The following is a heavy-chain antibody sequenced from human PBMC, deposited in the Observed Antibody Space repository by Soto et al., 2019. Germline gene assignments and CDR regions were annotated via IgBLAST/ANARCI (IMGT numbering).Heavy chain of an antibody. CDR1: GGSIGSTDSY. CDR2: IYYTGGT. CDR3: ARGGSGWAEYFQH. V-gene: IGHV4-30-4*08. J-gene: IGHJ1*01. D-gene: IGHD6-25*01. Sequence: QVQLQESGPGLVEPSQTLSLTCTVSGGSIGSTDSYWSWIRRPPGNGLEWIGYIYYTGGTFYNPSLNSRLTISLETSSNQFSLTLTSVTATDTGIYYCARGGSGWAEYFQHWGQGTLVAVSS.